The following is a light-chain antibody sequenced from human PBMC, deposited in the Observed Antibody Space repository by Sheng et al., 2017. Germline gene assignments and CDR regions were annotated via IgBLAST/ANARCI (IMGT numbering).Light chain of an antibody. CDR2: AAS. V-gene: IGKV1-NL1*01. Sequence: DIQMTQSPSSLSASIGDRVTITCRASQGISNSLAWYQQKPGKAPKLLLYAASTLESGVPSRFSGSGSGSDYTLTISSLQPEDFATYFCQQYYSSPMYTLGQGTQAGDQT. CDR3: QQYYSSPMYT. J-gene: IGKJ2*01. CDR1: QGISNS.